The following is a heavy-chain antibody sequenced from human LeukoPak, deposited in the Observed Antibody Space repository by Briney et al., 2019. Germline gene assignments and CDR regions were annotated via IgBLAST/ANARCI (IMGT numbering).Heavy chain of an antibody. V-gene: IGHV1-69*04. CDR3: ASYYCSSASCYPYYYYGMDV. CDR2: IIPILGIA. CDR1: GGTFSSYA. J-gene: IGHJ6*02. Sequence: SVKVSCKASGGTFSSYAISWVRQAPGQGLEWMGRIIPILGIANYAQKFQGRVTITADKSTSTAYMELSSLRSEDTAVYYCASYYCSSASCYPYYYYGMDVWGQGTTVTVSS. D-gene: IGHD2-2*01.